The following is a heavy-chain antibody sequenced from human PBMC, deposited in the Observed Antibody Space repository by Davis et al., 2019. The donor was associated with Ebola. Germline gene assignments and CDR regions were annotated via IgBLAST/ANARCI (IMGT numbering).Heavy chain of an antibody. D-gene: IGHD6-13*01. J-gene: IGHJ4*02. CDR3: ARYSSSWVTDY. CDR2: IYYSGST. CDR1: GGSISSGDYY. V-gene: IGHV4-30-4*01. Sequence: PSETLSLTCTVSGGSISSGDYYWSWIRQPPGKGLEWIGYIYYSGSTYYNPSLKSRVTISVDTSKNQFSLKLSSVTAADTAVYYCARYSSSWVTDYWGQGTLVTVSS.